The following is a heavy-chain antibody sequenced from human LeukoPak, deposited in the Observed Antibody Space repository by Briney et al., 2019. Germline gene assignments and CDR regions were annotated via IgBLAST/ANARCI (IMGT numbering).Heavy chain of an antibody. CDR3: ARDSAGYSDY. CDR1: GFTFSSYV. CDR2: ISYDGSNE. Sequence: GRSLRLSCAASGFTFSSYVMHWVRQAPGKGLEWVAIISYDGSNEYYADSVKGRFTISRDNSKNTLYLQMNSLRAEDTAVYYCARDSAGYSDYWGQGTLVTVSS. V-gene: IGHV3-30*04. J-gene: IGHJ4*02.